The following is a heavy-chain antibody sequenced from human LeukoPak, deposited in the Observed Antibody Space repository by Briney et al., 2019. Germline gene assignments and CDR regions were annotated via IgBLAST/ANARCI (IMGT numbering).Heavy chain of an antibody. CDR2: INTNTGNP. CDR3: ASGDGYNTFDY. J-gene: IGHJ4*02. CDR1: GYTFTNYA. Sequence: ASVKVSCKASGYTFTNYAISWVRQAPGQGLEWMGWINTNTGNPTYAQGFTGRFVFSLDTSVSTAYLQISSLKAEDTAVYYCASGDGYNTFDYWGQGTLVTVSS. D-gene: IGHD5-24*01. V-gene: IGHV7-4-1*02.